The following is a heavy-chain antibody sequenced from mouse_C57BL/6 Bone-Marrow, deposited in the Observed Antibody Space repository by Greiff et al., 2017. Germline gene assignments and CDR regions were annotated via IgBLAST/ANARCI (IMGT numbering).Heavy chain of an antibody. CDR3: ARSSDGYYRY. D-gene: IGHD2-3*01. CDR1: GYTFTSYW. V-gene: IGHV1-69*01. Sequence: QVQLQQPGAELVMPGASVKLSCKASGYTFTSYWMHWVKQRPGQGLEWIGEIDPSDSYPNYNQKFKGKSTLTVDKSSSTAYMQLSSLTSEDSAVYYCARSSDGYYRYWGQGTTLTVSS. J-gene: IGHJ2*01. CDR2: IDPSDSYP.